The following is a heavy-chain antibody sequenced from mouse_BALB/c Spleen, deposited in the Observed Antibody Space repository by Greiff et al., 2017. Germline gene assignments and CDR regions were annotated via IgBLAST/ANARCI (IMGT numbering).Heavy chain of an antibody. D-gene: IGHD2-3*01. V-gene: IGHV5-6-5*01. J-gene: IGHJ3*01. CDR1: GFTFSSYA. CDR2: ISSGGST. Sequence: EVHLVESGGGLVKPGGSLKLSCAASGFTFSSYAMSWVRQTPEKRLEWVASISSGGSTYYPDSVKGRFTISRDNARNILYLQMSSLRSEDTAMYYCAREDGYYEVAWFAYWGQGTLVTVSA. CDR3: AREDGYYEVAWFAY.